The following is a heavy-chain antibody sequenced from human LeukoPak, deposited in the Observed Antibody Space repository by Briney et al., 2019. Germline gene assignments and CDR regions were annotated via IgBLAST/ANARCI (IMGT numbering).Heavy chain of an antibody. CDR2: ITYSGTT. CDR3: ARDHSSSSWMDAFEI. Sequence: SETLSLTCTVSGDSISSSTYSTTYYWGWIRQPPGKGLEWIGSITYSGTTHYNASLKSRVTISVDTSMNQFSLKVTSVTAADTAVYYRARDHSSSSWMDAFEIWGPGMKVIVSS. V-gene: IGHV4-39*07. D-gene: IGHD6-6*01. CDR1: GDSISSSTYSTTYY. J-gene: IGHJ3*02.